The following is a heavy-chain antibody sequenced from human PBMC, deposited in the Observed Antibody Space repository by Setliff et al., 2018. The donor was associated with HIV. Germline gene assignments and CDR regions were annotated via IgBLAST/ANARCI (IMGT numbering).Heavy chain of an antibody. D-gene: IGHD1-26*01. Sequence: GASVKVSCKTSGGTFSSYAISWVRQAPGQGLEWMGGIIPVLGLSYYAQNFQGRVTITADESTSTAYMELSSLRSEDTAVYYCASYSGSYYFILHYWGQGTLVTVSS. CDR1: GGTFSSYA. CDR3: ASYSGSYYFILHY. J-gene: IGHJ4*02. V-gene: IGHV1-69*10. CDR2: IIPVLGLS.